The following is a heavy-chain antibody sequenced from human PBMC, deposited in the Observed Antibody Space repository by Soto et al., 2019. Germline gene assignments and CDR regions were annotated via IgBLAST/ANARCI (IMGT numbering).Heavy chain of an antibody. J-gene: IGHJ6*02. CDR3: ARPLREYCGGDCSYYYGMDV. Sequence: ASVKVSCKASGYTFTSYCISWVRQAPGQGLEWMGWISAYNGNTNYAQKLQGRVTMTTDTSTSTAYMELRSLRSDDTAVYYCARPLREYCGGDCSYYYGMDVWGQGTTVTVSS. V-gene: IGHV1-18*01. CDR2: ISAYNGNT. D-gene: IGHD2-21*02. CDR1: GYTFTSYC.